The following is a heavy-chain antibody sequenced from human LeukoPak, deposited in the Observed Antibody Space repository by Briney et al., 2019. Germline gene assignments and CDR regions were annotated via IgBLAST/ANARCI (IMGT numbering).Heavy chain of an antibody. J-gene: IGHJ5*02. V-gene: IGHV1-2*02. D-gene: IGHD5-24*01. CDR2: INPNSGGT. CDR3: ARSRDGYNAYNWFDP. CDR1: GFTFTGYY. Sequence: ASVKVSCKASGFTFTGYYMHWVRQAPGQGFEWMGWINPNSGGTNYAQKFQGRVTMTRDTSISTAYMELSRLRSDDTAVYYCARSRDGYNAYNWFDPWGQGTLVTVSS.